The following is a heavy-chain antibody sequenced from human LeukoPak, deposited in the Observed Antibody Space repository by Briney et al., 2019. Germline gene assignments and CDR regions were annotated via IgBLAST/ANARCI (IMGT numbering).Heavy chain of an antibody. CDR2: INSDGSST. CDR3: ARGPFGYYDSSTCFDY. J-gene: IGHJ4*02. V-gene: IGHV3-74*01. Sequence: GGSLRLSCAASGFTFSSYWMHWVCQAPGKGLVRVSRINSDGSSTRHAESVKGRFTISRDNAKNTLYLQMNSLRAEDTAVYYCARGPFGYYDSSTCFDYWGQGTLVTVSS. CDR1: GFTFSSYW. D-gene: IGHD3-22*01.